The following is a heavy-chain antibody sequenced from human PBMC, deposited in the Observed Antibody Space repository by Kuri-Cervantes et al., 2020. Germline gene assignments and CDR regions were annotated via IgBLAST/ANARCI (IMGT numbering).Heavy chain of an antibody. J-gene: IGHJ4*02. CDR3: AKAEIGSSSYY. D-gene: IGHD6-13*01. CDR1: GFTFSSYG. Sequence: GESLKISCAASGFTFSSYGMHWVRQAPGKGLEWVAVISYDGSNKYYADSVKGRFTISRDNSKNTLYLQMNSLRAEDTAVYYCAKAEIGSSSYYWGQGTLVTVSS. CDR2: ISYDGSNK. V-gene: IGHV3-30*18.